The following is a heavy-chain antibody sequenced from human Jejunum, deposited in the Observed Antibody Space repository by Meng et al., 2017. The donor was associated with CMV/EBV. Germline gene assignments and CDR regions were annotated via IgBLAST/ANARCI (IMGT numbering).Heavy chain of an antibody. J-gene: IGHJ4*02. CDR1: GFVFGTYS. CDR2: IYGDSSGR. Sequence: GFVFGTYSMNWVRQAPGKGLEWVSIIYGDSSGRIYAASVKGRFTISRDNSRRMVYLEMNSLRADDTAVYFCAKDTTPDSRFNLDHWGQGTLVTVSS. CDR3: AKDTTPDSRFNLDH. V-gene: IGHV3-23*03. D-gene: IGHD1-1*01.